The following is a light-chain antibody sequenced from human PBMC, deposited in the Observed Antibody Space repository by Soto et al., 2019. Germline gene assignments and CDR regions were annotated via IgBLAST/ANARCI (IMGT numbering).Light chain of an antibody. CDR2: GAS. CDR1: QSVSNNY. V-gene: IGKV3-20*01. J-gene: IGKJ1*01. CDR3: QQYGGSPRT. Sequence: EIVLTQSPGTLSLSPGERATLSCRASQSVSNNYLAWYQQKPGQAPRLLIYGASSRATGIPDRFSGSGSGTEFTLTISRVEPEDFAVFYCQQYGGSPRTFGQGTRVDIK.